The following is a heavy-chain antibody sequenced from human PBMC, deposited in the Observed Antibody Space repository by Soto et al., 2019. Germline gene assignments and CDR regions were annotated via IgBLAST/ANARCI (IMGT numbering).Heavy chain of an antibody. CDR2: INAGNGNT. D-gene: IGHD5-18*01. J-gene: IGHJ4*02. V-gene: IGHV1-3*01. CDR3: ARGLNGYLHYFDY. Sequence: QVQLVQSGAEVKKPGASVKVSCKASGYTFTSYAMHWVRQAPGQRLEWMGWINAGNGNTKYSQKSXXRXXITRDTPASTAYMELSSLRSEDTAVYYCARGLNGYLHYFDYWGQGTLVTVSS. CDR1: GYTFTSYA.